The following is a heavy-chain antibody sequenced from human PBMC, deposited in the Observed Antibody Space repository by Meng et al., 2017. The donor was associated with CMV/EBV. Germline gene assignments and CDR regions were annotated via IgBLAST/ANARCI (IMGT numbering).Heavy chain of an antibody. V-gene: IGHV3-74*01. CDR2: INSDGSST. Sequence: GFTFSNSWMHWVRQAPGKGLVWVSRINSDGSSTSYADSVKGRFTISRDNAKNTLYLHTNSLRAEDTAVYYCARERANYYDSSGYYGYWGQGTLVTVSS. CDR3: ARERANYYDSSGYYGY. D-gene: IGHD3-22*01. J-gene: IGHJ4*02. CDR1: GFTFSNSW.